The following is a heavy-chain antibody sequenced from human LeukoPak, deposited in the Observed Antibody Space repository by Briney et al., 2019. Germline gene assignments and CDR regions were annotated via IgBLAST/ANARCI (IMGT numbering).Heavy chain of an antibody. Sequence: GESLKISCKGSGYSFSTYWIGWVRQMPGKGLEWMGMLYPGDSDTRYSPSFQGQVTMLADKSTNTAYLQWSSLKASDTAMYYCARHAPVGLTIGGIIDSWGQGTLVTVST. V-gene: IGHV5-51*01. D-gene: IGHD3-16*01. CDR2: LYPGDSDT. CDR3: ARHAPVGLTIGGIIDS. CDR1: GYSFSTYW. J-gene: IGHJ4*02.